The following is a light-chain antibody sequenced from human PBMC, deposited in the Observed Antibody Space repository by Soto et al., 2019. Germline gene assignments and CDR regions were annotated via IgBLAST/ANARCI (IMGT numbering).Light chain of an antibody. CDR1: SSDVGRYNY. J-gene: IGLJ1*01. V-gene: IGLV2-14*01. CDR3: NSYTSTTTQV. Sequence: QSALTKPDSVSGSPGQSITISCTGTSSDVGRYNYVSWYQQHPGKAPKLMIYDVTTLPAGVSNRISGSKSGNTAALTISGLHAENEGDYYCNSYTSTTTQVFGTGTKLTVL. CDR2: DVT.